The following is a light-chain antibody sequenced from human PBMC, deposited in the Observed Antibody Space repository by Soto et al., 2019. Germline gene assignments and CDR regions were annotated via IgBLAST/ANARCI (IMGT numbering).Light chain of an antibody. CDR3: QQTNSSPST. Sequence: DTQMTQSPSSLSADVGDRVTIXXRASQSISSYLNWYQQKPGEAPKXLIYAASNLQSGVPSRFSGSGSGTDFTLTISSLQPEDFTTYYCQQTNSSPSTFGPGTRLDIK. J-gene: IGKJ5*01. V-gene: IGKV1-39*01. CDR2: AAS. CDR1: QSISSY.